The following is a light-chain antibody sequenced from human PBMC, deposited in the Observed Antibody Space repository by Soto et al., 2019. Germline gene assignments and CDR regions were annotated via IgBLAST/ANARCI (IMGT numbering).Light chain of an antibody. J-gene: IGKJ5*01. V-gene: IGKV3-15*01. CDR2: GAS. CDR3: QQYHNWPPVT. CDR1: QSVSSSY. Sequence: EIVLTQSPCTLSLSPGERATLSCRASQSVSSSYLAWYQQKPGQAPRLLIYGASTRATGIPARFSGSGSGTEFTLTISSLQSEDFAVYYCQQYHNWPPVTFGQGTRLEIK.